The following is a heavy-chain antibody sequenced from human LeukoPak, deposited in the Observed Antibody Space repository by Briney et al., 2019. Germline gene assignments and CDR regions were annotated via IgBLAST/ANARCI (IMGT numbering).Heavy chain of an antibody. V-gene: IGHV1-18*04. CDR2: IGAYNGDT. Sequence: GASVKVSCKPSGYTFTSFGISWVRQAPGQGLEWMGWIGAYNGDTNYAQKFQGRVTMTTDTSTSTAYMDLRSLRSDDTAVYYCTRDHCSGDNCPSFDYWDQGTLVTVSS. D-gene: IGHD2-15*01. CDR3: TRDHCSGDNCPSFDY. J-gene: IGHJ4*02. CDR1: GYTFTSFG.